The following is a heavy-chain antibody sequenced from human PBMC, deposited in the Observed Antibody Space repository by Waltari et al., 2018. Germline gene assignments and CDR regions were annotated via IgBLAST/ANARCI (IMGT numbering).Heavy chain of an antibody. CDR3: ASLYSSGWLVDI. J-gene: IGHJ3*02. CDR1: GYTFTDYY. V-gene: IGHV1-69-2*01. D-gene: IGHD6-19*01. Sequence: EVQLVQSGAEVKKPGATVKISCKASGYTFTDYYMHWVQLAPGKGLEWMGRLDPEDGETIYAEKFQGRVTITADTSTDTAYMELNSLRAEDTAVYYCASLYSSGWLVDIWGQGTMVTVSS. CDR2: LDPEDGET.